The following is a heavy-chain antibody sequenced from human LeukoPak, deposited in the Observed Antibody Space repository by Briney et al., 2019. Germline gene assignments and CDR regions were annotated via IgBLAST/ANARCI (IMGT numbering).Heavy chain of an antibody. CDR1: IDSTNGNY. CDR2: VHRSGST. D-gene: IGHD2-21*01. J-gene: IGHJ4*02. V-gene: IGHV4-4*02. Sequence: KPSETLSLTCAVSIDSTNGNYWSWVRQSPGKGLEWIGEVHRSGSTNYKPSLKRRVTISIDRSKDQISLDLTSVTAADTAVYYCARELLNASTPGAYWGQGILVTVSS. CDR3: ARELLNASTPGAY.